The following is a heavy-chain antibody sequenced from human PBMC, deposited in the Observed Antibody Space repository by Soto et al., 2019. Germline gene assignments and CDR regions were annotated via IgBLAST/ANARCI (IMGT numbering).Heavy chain of an antibody. CDR3: ASGQTYYYDQFDY. D-gene: IGHD3-22*01. J-gene: IGHJ4*02. Sequence: SVKVSCKAPGGTFSSYAISWVRQAPGQGLEWMGGIIPIFGTANYAQKFQGRVTITADESTSTAYMELSSLRSEDTAVYYCASGQTYYYDQFDYWGQGTLVTVSS. V-gene: IGHV1-69*13. CDR1: GGTFSSYA. CDR2: IIPIFGTA.